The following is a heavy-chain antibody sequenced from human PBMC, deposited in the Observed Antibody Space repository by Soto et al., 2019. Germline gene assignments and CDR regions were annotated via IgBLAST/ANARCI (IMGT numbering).Heavy chain of an antibody. CDR2: ISSISSYI. CDR1: GFTFSSYS. CDR3: ARERVYDYVWGSYRRPLDY. J-gene: IGHJ4*02. D-gene: IGHD3-16*02. Sequence: SLRLSCAASGFTFSSYSMNWVRQAPGKGLEWVSSISSISSYIYYADSVKGRFTISRDNAKNSLYLQMNSLRAEDTAVYYCARERVYDYVWGSYRRPLDYWGQGTLVTVSS. V-gene: IGHV3-21*01.